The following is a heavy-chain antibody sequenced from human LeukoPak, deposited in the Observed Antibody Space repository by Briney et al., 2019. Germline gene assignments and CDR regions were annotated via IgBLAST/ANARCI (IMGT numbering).Heavy chain of an antibody. CDR1: GFTFGSYA. J-gene: IGHJ4*02. V-gene: IGHV3-23*01. D-gene: IGHD2-2*01. CDR2: ISGSGGST. Sequence: GGSLRLSCAASGFTFGSYAMSWVRQAPGKGLEWVSAISGSGGSTYYADSVKGRFTISRDNSKNTLYLQMNSLRAEDTAVYYCAKLWDIVVVPAAITYWGQGTLVTVSS. CDR3: AKLWDIVVVPAAITY.